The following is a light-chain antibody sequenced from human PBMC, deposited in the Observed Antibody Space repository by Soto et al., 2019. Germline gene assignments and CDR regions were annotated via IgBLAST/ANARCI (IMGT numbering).Light chain of an antibody. CDR1: QGISSW. Sequence: DIQMTQSPSSVSASVGDRVTITCRASQGISSWLAWYQQTPGKAPKLLIYGASSLKSGVPSRFRGSGSGTDFTLTISSLQPEDFATYYCQQTSTVPLTFGGGTKVEIK. V-gene: IGKV1-12*01. CDR2: GAS. J-gene: IGKJ4*01. CDR3: QQTSTVPLT.